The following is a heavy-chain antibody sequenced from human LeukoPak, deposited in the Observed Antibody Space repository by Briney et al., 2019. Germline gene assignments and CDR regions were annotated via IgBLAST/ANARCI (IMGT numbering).Heavy chain of an antibody. D-gene: IGHD6-19*01. Sequence: APVKVSCKASGYTFTGYYMHWVRQAPGQGLEWMGWINPNSGGTNYAQKFQGRVTMTRDTSISTAYMELSRLRSDDTAVYYCARDSIAVAVLFDYWGQGTLVTVSS. J-gene: IGHJ4*02. V-gene: IGHV1-2*02. CDR2: INPNSGGT. CDR1: GYTFTGYY. CDR3: ARDSIAVAVLFDY.